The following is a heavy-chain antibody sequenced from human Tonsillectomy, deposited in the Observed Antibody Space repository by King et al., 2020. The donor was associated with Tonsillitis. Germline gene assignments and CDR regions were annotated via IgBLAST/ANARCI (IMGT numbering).Heavy chain of an antibody. D-gene: IGHD5-18*01. CDR1: GASVTSSRYS. J-gene: IGHJ2*01. V-gene: IGHV4-39*01. CDR2: VSNSGNT. Sequence: QLQESGPGLVKPSETLSLTCSVSGASVTSSRYSWAWIRQSPGTGLEWIGSVSNSGNTYYSPALKSRVTMSVASSENQFSLTLNSITAADTAVYYCARQWIPYSVSRLDYWYFDLWGRGTLVTVPS. CDR3: ARQWIPYSVSRLDYWYFDL.